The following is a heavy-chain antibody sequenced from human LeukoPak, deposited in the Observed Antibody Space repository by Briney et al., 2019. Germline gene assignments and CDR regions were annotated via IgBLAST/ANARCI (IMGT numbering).Heavy chain of an antibody. V-gene: IGHV3-30*03. CDR2: ISFDESIK. Sequence: GTSLRLSCAASGFTFSSFGMHWVRQTPGKGLEWVAVISFDESIKHYGDSVKGRSTISRDNSKSTLYLQLNSLRFEDTAIYYCARDAGEGYCTGNDCRTFNWFDSWGQGTLVTVSS. CDR1: GFTFSSFG. D-gene: IGHD2-8*02. J-gene: IGHJ5*01. CDR3: ARDAGEGYCTGNDCRTFNWFDS.